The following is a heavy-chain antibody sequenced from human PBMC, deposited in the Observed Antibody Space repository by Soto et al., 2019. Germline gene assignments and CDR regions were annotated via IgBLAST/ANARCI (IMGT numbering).Heavy chain of an antibody. Sequence: SVKVSCKASGGTFSSYAISWVRQAPGQGLEWLGGIIPIFGTANYAQKFEGRVTITSDESTSTAYMELSSLRSEDTAVYYCARCRAGRYSYGYYYYYGMDVWGQGATVTVSS. CDR1: GGTFSSYA. V-gene: IGHV1-69*13. CDR2: IIPIFGTA. D-gene: IGHD5-18*01. J-gene: IGHJ6*02. CDR3: ARCRAGRYSYGYYYYYGMDV.